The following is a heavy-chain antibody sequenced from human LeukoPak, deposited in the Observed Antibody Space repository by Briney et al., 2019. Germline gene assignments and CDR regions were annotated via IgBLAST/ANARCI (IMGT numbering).Heavy chain of an antibody. Sequence: PSETLSLTCTVSGGSISSHYWSWIRQPPGKGLEWIGYIYYSGSTNYNPSLKSRVTISVDTSKNQFSLKLSSVTAADTAVYYSARVLYYYDSSGYFSQDLYYFDYWGQGTLVTVSS. D-gene: IGHD3-22*01. CDR3: ARVLYYYDSSGYFSQDLYYFDY. CDR1: GGSISSHY. V-gene: IGHV4-59*11. J-gene: IGHJ4*02. CDR2: IYYSGST.